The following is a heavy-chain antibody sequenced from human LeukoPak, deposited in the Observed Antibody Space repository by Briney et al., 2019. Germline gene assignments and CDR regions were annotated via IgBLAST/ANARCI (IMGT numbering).Heavy chain of an antibody. J-gene: IGHJ3*02. Sequence: GESLKISRKGSGYSFTSYWISWVRQMPGKGLEWMGRIDPSDSYTNYSPSFQGHVTISTDKSISTAYLQWSSLKASDTAMYYCARQATPYAFDIWGQGTMVTVSS. CDR2: IDPSDSYT. CDR1: GYSFTSYW. CDR3: ARQATPYAFDI. V-gene: IGHV5-10-1*01.